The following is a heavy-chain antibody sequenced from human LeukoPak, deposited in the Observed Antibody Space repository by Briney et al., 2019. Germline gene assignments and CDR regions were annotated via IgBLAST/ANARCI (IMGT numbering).Heavy chain of an antibody. J-gene: IGHJ4*02. CDR2: FYFSGST. CDR1: GGSISSSSYY. Sequence: PSETLSLTCTVSGGSISSSSYYWGWIRQPPGKGLEWIGSFYFSGSTFYNPSLKSRVTISVDRSKNQFSLKLSSVTAADTAVYYCARGGYNLDYWGQGTLVTVSS. CDR3: ARGGYNLDY. D-gene: IGHD6-25*01. V-gene: IGHV4-39*07.